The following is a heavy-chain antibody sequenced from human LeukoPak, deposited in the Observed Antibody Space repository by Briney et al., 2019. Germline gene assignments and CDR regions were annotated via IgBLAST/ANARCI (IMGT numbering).Heavy chain of an antibody. CDR1: GFIFSSYG. J-gene: IGHJ4*02. V-gene: IGHV3-30*02. CDR2: IRHDGSNK. D-gene: IGHD3-22*01. Sequence: GGSLRLSCAASGFIFSSYGMYWVRQSPGKGLEWVAFIRHDGSNKYYADSVKGRFTISRDNSKNTLYLQMNSLRAEDTAVYYCAKDPRAYYYDSSGYYDYFDYWGQGTLVTVSS. CDR3: AKDPRAYYYDSSGYYDYFDY.